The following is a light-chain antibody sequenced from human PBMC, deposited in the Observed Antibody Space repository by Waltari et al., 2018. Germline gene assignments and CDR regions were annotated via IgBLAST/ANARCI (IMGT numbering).Light chain of an antibody. CDR1: QAISNY. J-gene: IGKJ1*01. Sequence: DIQMTQSPASLPASVGDTDTITCRASQAISNYLAWYQQKPGKAPKPLIHYASNLQSGVPSRVSGSGSGTDFTLTISSLQPEDFATYFCQQHNSYPWTFGQGTKVEIK. V-gene: IGKV1-16*01. CDR2: YAS. CDR3: QQHNSYPWT.